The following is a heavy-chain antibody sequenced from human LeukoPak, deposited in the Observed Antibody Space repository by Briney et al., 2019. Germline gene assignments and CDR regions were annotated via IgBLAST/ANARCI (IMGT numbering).Heavy chain of an antibody. J-gene: IGHJ5*02. Sequence: GGSLRLSCAASGFTFSSYSMHWVRQAPAKGLEWVSYISTLSGTIFYIDSVKGQFTISRDNAKNSLYLQMDSLRDEDTAVYYCARDLGRSGYYLGWFDPWGQGTLVTVSS. CDR3: ARDLGRSGYYLGWFDP. CDR2: ISTLSGTI. CDR1: GFTFSSYS. V-gene: IGHV3-48*02. D-gene: IGHD3-22*01.